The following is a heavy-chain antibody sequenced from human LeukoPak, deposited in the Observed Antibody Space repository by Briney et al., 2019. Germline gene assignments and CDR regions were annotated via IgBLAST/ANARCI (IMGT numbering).Heavy chain of an antibody. CDR2: ISSSSSYI. V-gene: IGHV3-21*01. CDR1: GFTFSSYS. J-gene: IGHJ4*02. D-gene: IGHD3-22*01. Sequence: GGSLRLSCAASGFTFSSYSMNWVRQAPGKGLEWVSSISSSSSYIYYADSVKGRFTISRDNAKNTLFLQMNSLRVEDTAVYYCTKGGYKYDSSGHNYFDYWGQGTLVTVSS. CDR3: TKGGYKYDSSGHNYFDY.